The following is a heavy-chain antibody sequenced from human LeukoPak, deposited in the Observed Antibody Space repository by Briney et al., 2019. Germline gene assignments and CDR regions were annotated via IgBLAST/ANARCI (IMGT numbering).Heavy chain of an antibody. Sequence: SETLSLTCTVSGASMSSYFWMWIRQPPGKGLEWIGNVYYSGNTFYGPSLKSRVTILVDTSKRQFSLKVKSVTAADTAVYYCVRGNGDYLGAPDWYFDLWGRGTLVSVS. CDR1: GASMSSYF. J-gene: IGHJ2*01. D-gene: IGHD3-16*01. CDR3: VRGNGDYLGAPDWYFDL. V-gene: IGHV4-59*01. CDR2: VYYSGNT.